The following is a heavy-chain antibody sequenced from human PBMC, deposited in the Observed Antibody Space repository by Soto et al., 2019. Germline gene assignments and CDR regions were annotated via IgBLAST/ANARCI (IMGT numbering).Heavy chain of an antibody. V-gene: IGHV1-69*01. Sequence: QVQLVQSGAEGKKPGSSVKVSCKASADTFSSSAFSWVRQAPGQGLEWMGGIIAIFHATNYAQRFQGRVTITADESTSTVHIDLSSMRSEDPELYYCARDLISTYPSYGMDECGQGPTVTVS. CDR2: IIAIFHAT. D-gene: IGHD1-26*01. J-gene: IGHJ6*02. CDR3: ARDLISTYPSYGMDE. CDR1: ADTFSSSA.